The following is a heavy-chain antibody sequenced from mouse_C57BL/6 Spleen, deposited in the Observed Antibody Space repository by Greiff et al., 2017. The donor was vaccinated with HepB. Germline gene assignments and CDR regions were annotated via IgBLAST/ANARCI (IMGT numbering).Heavy chain of an antibody. CDR3: ARAGDPFAY. CDR1: GYSFTGYY. V-gene: IGHV1-42*01. D-gene: IGHD3-3*01. CDR2: INPSTGGT. Sequence: VQLKQSGPELVKPGASVKISCKASGYSFTGYYMNWVKQSPEKSLEWIGEINPSTGGTTYNQKFKAKATLTVDKSSSTAYMQLKSLTSEDSAVYYCARAGDPFAYWGQGTLVTVSA. J-gene: IGHJ3*01.